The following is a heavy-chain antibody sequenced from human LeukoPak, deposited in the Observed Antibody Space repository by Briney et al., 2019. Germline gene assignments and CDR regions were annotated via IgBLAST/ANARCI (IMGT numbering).Heavy chain of an antibody. V-gene: IGHV3-23*01. J-gene: IGHJ6*02. CDR3: AKPHCSSTSCPFGFYYGMDV. CDR1: GFTFSSYA. CDR2: TSGSGGST. Sequence: GGSLRLSCAASGFTFSSYAMSWVRQAPGKGPEWVSGTSGSGGSTYYADSVKGRFTISRDNSKNTLYLQMNSLRAEDTAVYYCAKPHCSSTSCPFGFYYGMDVWGQGTTVTVSS. D-gene: IGHD2-2*01.